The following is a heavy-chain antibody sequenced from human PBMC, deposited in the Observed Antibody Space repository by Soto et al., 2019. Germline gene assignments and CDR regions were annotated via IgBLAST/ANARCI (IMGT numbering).Heavy chain of an antibody. Sequence: EVQLLESGGGLVQPGGSLRLSCAASGFTFSSCAMSWVRQAPGKGLEWVSTISGSGASTYYADSVKGRFTISRDNSKNKLYLQMNSLRAEDTSVYYCAKFQYDGIWSSFDYWGQGTLVTVSS. CDR1: GFTFSSCA. V-gene: IGHV3-23*01. J-gene: IGHJ4*02. D-gene: IGHD3-10*01. CDR3: AKFQYDGIWSSFDY. CDR2: ISGSGAST.